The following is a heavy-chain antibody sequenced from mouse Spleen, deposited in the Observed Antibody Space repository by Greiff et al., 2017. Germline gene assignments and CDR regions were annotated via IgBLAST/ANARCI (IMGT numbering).Heavy chain of an antibody. CDR3: ARQRGYGHWYFDV. J-gene: IGHJ1*01. CDR1: GFTFSSYA. V-gene: IGHV5-9-1*01. D-gene: IGHD1-2*01. Sequence: EVMLVESGGGLVKPGGSLKLSCAASGFTFSSYAMSWVRQTPEKSLEWVATISSGGSYTYYPDSVKGRFTISRDNAKNTLYLQMSSLRSEDTAMYYCARQRGYGHWYFDVWGAGTTVTVSS. CDR2: ISSGGSYT.